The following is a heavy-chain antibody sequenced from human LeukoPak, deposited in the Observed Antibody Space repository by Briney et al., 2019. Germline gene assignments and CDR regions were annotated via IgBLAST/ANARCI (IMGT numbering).Heavy chain of an antibody. J-gene: IGHJ5*02. Sequence: PSQTLSLTCTVSGGSISSGDYYWGRIRQYSGKGLEWIGYIYYSGITYYNPSLKSRVTISVDTSKNQFSLQLTSVTAAETAVYYCARRGGGRWFDPWGQGTLVTVSS. V-gene: IGHV4-31*03. CDR2: IYYSGIT. D-gene: IGHD3-16*01. CDR3: ARRGGGRWFDP. CDR1: GGSISSGDYY.